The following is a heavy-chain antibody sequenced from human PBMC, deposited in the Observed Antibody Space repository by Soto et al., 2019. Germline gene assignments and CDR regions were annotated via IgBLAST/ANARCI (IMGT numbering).Heavy chain of an antibody. CDR2: IYYSGST. CDR1: GGSISSYY. J-gene: IGHJ5*02. Sequence: PSETLSLTCTVSGGSISSYYWSWIRQPPGKGLEWIGYIYYSGSTNYNPSLKSRVTISVDTSKNQFSLKLSSVTAADTAVYYCARGNDIPHWFDPWGQGTLVTVSS. D-gene: IGHD3-9*01. CDR3: ARGNDIPHWFDP. V-gene: IGHV4-59*01.